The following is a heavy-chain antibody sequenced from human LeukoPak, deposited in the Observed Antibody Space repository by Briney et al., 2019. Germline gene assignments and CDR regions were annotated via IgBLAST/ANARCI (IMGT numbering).Heavy chain of an antibody. Sequence: PGGSLRLSCAASGFTFSSYAMSWVRQAPGKGLEWVSAISGSGGSTYYADSVKGRFTISRDNSKNTLYLQMNSLRAEDTAVHYCAKDSRRAYYDFWSGPRYNWFDPWGQGTLVTVSS. CDR2: ISGSGGST. CDR1: GFTFSSYA. J-gene: IGHJ5*02. V-gene: IGHV3-23*01. D-gene: IGHD3-3*01. CDR3: AKDSRRAYYDFWSGPRYNWFDP.